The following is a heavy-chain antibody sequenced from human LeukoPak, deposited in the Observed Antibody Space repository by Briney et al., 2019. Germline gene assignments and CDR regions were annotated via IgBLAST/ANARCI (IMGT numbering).Heavy chain of an antibody. V-gene: IGHV5-51*01. CDR3: ARGPKYYDSSGYYYPPHFDY. Sequence: GESLKVSCKGSGYSFTSYWIGWVRQMPGKGLEWMGIIYPGDSGTRYSPSFQGQVTISADKSISTAYLQWSSLKASDTAMYYCARGPKYYDSSGYYYPPHFDYWGQGTLVTVSS. CDR2: IYPGDSGT. CDR1: GYSFTSYW. D-gene: IGHD3-22*01. J-gene: IGHJ4*02.